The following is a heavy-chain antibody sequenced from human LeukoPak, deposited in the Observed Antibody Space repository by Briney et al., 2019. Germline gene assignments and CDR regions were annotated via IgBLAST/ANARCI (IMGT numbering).Heavy chain of an antibody. D-gene: IGHD3-3*01. Sequence: RASVKVSCKASGYTFASYGISWVRQAPGQGLEWMGWISAYNGNTNYAQKLQGRVTMTTDTSTGTAYMELRSLRSDDTAVYYCARLLEWPHYYMDVWGKGTTVTVSS. V-gene: IGHV1-18*01. CDR3: ARLLEWPHYYMDV. CDR1: GYTFASYG. J-gene: IGHJ6*03. CDR2: ISAYNGNT.